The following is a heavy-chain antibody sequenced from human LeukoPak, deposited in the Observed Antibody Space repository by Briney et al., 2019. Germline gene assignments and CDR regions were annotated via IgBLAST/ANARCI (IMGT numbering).Heavy chain of an antibody. CDR3: ARVHGDYENYYYYGMDV. Sequence: ASVKVSCKASGYTFTGYYMHWVRQAPGQGLEWMGWINPNSGGTDYAQKFQGRVTMTRDTSISTAYMELSRLRSDDTAVYYCARVHGDYENYYYYGMDVWGQGTTVTVSS. D-gene: IGHD4-17*01. CDR1: GYTFTGYY. J-gene: IGHJ6*02. CDR2: INPNSGGT. V-gene: IGHV1-2*02.